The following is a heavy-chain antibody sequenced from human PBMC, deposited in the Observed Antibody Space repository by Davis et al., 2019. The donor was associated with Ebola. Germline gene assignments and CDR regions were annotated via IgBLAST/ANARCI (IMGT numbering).Heavy chain of an antibody. CDR1: GGSIISSSSY. V-gene: IGHV4-39*07. CDR2: IYYSGIT. Sequence: SETLSLTCTVSGGSIISSSSYWGWIRQPPRKGLEWIGSIYYSGITYYNPSLKSRVTISVDRSKNQFSLKLSSVTAADTAVYYCARGYYDSSGYFGAPIYYFDYWGQGTLVTVSS. CDR3: ARGYYDSSGYFGAPIYYFDY. J-gene: IGHJ4*02. D-gene: IGHD3-22*01.